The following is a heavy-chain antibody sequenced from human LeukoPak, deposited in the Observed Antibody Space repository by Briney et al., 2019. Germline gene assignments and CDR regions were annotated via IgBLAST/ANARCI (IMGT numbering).Heavy chain of an antibody. J-gene: IGHJ3*02. CDR2: ISYDGSNK. D-gene: IGHD6-13*01. CDR1: GFTFSSYG. CDR3: ARESSSWGNPFDI. Sequence: GGSLRLSCAASGFTFSSYGMHWVRQAPGKGLEWVAVISYDGSNKYYADSVKGRFTISRDNSKNTLYLQMNSLRAEDTAVYYCARESSSWGNPFDIWGQGTMVTVSS. V-gene: IGHV3-30*03.